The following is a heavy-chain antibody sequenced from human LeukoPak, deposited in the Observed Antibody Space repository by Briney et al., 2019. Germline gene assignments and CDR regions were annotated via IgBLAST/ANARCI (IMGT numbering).Heavy chain of an antibody. Sequence: QPGGSLRLSCAASGFTVSSKYMSWVRQAPGKGLEWVSVIYSGGSTYYADSVKGRFTISRDNSKNTLYLQMNSLRGEDTAVYYCARGFDWSEVYFDYWGQGTLVTVPS. CDR1: GFTVSSKY. CDR2: IYSGGST. J-gene: IGHJ4*02. CDR3: ARGFDWSEVYFDY. D-gene: IGHD3-9*01. V-gene: IGHV3-53*01.